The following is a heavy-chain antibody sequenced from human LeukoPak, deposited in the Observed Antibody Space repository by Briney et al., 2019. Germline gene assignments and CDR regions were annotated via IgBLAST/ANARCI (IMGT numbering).Heavy chain of an antibody. Sequence: PGGSLRLSCAASGFAFSRYAMNWVRQAPGKGLEWVSGISGSAGSTYYADSVKGRFSISRDNSKSTLYLQMNSLRVEDTAVYYCAKSRGYSAYDFPDYWGQGTLVTVSS. V-gene: IGHV3-23*01. J-gene: IGHJ4*02. D-gene: IGHD5-12*01. CDR2: ISGSAGST. CDR1: GFAFSRYA. CDR3: AKSRGYSAYDFPDY.